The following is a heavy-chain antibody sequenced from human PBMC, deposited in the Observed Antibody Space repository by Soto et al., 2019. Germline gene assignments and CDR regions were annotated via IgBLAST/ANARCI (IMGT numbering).Heavy chain of an antibody. CDR1: GGSISSYY. CDR3: ARHPGYYDILTGYTTYYFDY. Sequence: SETLSLTCTVSGGSISSYYWSWIRQPPGKGLEWIGYIYYSGSTSYNPSLKSRVTISIDTSKSQFSLNLSSVTAADTAVYYCARHPGYYDILTGYTTYYFDYWGQGILVTVSS. CDR2: IYYSGST. J-gene: IGHJ4*02. V-gene: IGHV4-59*01. D-gene: IGHD3-9*01.